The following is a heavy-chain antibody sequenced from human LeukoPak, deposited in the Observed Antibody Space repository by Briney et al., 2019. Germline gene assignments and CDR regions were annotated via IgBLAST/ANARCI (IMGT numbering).Heavy chain of an antibody. CDR2: INPNSGGT. CDR3: ARDSQREPHYYYYMDV. CDR1: GYTFTGNY. Sequence: EASVKVSCKASGYTFTGNYIHWVRQAPGQGLEWVGWINPNSGGTNNAHKFEGRVTMTRDTSISTVYMELSSLKSDDTAVYYCARDSQREPHYYYYMDVWGIGTTVTVSS. V-gene: IGHV1-2*07. J-gene: IGHJ6*03. D-gene: IGHD1-26*01.